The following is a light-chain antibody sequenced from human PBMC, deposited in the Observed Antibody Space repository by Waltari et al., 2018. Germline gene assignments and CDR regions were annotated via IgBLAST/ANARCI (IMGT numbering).Light chain of an antibody. CDR3: QHYKNFPLT. J-gene: IGKJ4*01. Sequence: DVQMTQSPSTLSASVGDRVTINCRANEDIHTWLAWYQQKPGKAPKLLISDAASLKSGVPSRFSGSGSGTDFTLTITSMQPDDFATYYCQHYKNFPLTFGGGTNVEV. CDR1: EDIHTW. CDR2: DAA. V-gene: IGKV1-5*01.